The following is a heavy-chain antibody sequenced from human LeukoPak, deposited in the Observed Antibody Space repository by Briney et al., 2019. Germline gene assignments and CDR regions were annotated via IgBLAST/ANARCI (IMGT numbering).Heavy chain of an antibody. J-gene: IGHJ6*02. CDR2: IYPGDSDT. CDR3: ARQSVLVTMVRGVIPTGMDV. Sequence: GESLKISCKGSGYSFTSYWIGWVRQMPGKGLEWMRIIYPGDSDTRYSPSFQGQVTISADKSISTAYLQWSSLKASDTAMYYCARQSVLVTMVRGVIPTGMDVWGQGTTVTVSS. CDR1: GYSFTSYW. D-gene: IGHD3-10*01. V-gene: IGHV5-51*01.